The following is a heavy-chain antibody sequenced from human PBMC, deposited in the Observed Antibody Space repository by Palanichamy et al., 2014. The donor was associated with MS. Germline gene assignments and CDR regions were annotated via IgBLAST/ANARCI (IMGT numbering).Heavy chain of an antibody. CDR1: GFTFSSYA. CDR3: AKGSRSSRPYYFDY. Sequence: EVQLLESGGGLGYNRGGPVRLSCAASGFTFSSYAMSWVRQAPGEGLEWVSAITDSGDSTYHADSVKGRFAISRDNPKNTLYLQMNSLRAEDTAVYYCAKGSRSSRPYYFDYWGQGTLVTVSS. D-gene: IGHD6-6*01. CDR2: ITDSGDST. J-gene: IGHJ4*02. V-gene: IGHV3-23*01.